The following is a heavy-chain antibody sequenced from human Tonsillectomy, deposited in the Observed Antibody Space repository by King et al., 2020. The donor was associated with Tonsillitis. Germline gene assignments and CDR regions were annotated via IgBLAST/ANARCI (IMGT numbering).Heavy chain of an antibody. CDR2: IRSNGYGGTT. J-gene: IGHJ4*02. CDR1: GFTFGDYS. Sequence: VQLVESGGDLVQPGRSLRLSCTASGFTFGDYSMSWVRQAPGQGLEWVGFIRSNGYGGTTEYAASVKGRFTISRDDSKSIAYLQMHSLKSEDTAVYYCTRNKGSSGWYEDFFDYWGQGTLVTVSS. CDR3: TRNKGSSGWYEDFFDY. V-gene: IGHV3-49*04. D-gene: IGHD6-19*01.